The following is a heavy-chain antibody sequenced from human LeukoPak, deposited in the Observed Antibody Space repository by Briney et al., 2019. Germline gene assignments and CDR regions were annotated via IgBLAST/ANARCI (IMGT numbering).Heavy chain of an antibody. CDR2: IIPIFGTA. J-gene: IGHJ3*02. D-gene: IGHD2-2*01. V-gene: IGHV1-69*06. CDR1: GGTFSSYA. CDR3: AREEVDIVVVPARDDAFDI. Sequence: SVKVSCKASGGTFSSYAISWVRQAPGQGLEWMGGIIPIFGTANYAQKFQGRVTITADKSTSTAYMELSSLRSEDTAMYYCAREEVDIVVVPARDDAFDIWGQGTMVAVSS.